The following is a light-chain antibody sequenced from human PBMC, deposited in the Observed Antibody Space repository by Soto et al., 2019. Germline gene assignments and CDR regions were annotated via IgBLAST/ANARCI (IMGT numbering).Light chain of an antibody. CDR3: SSYTTSSTPV. Sequence: QSVLTQPASVSGSPGQSITISCAGTSSDVGGYNYVSWFQHHPGKAPKLMIYDVSNRPSGVSYRFSGPKSGNTASLTISGLQAEDEADYYCSSYTTSSTPVFGGGTKLTVL. CDR1: SSDVGGYNY. J-gene: IGLJ2*01. V-gene: IGLV2-14*03. CDR2: DVS.